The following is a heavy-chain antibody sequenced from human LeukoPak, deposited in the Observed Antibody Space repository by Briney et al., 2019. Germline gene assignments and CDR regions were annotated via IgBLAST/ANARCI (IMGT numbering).Heavy chain of an antibody. CDR2: ISSSGSTI. V-gene: IGHV3-48*03. D-gene: IGHD1-1*01. J-gene: IGHJ3*01. CDR1: GFTFSSYE. CDR3: AREQETRIRRHAFDF. Sequence: GGSLRLSCAASGFTFSSYEMNWVRQAPGKGLEWVSYISSSGSTIYYADSVKGRFTISRDNAKNSLYLQMNSLRAEDTAVYYCAREQETRIRRHAFDFWGQGTMVTVSA.